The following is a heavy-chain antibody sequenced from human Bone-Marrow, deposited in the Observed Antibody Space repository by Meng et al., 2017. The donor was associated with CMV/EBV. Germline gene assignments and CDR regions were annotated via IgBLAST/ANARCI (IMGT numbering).Heavy chain of an antibody. CDR3: ARVKPFYSSGWYFDY. V-gene: IGHV3-11*04. Sequence: GGSLRLSCAASGFTFSDYYMSWIRQAPGKGLEWVSYISSSGSTIYYADSVKGRFTISRDNAKNSLYLQMNSLRAEDTAVYYCARVKPFYSSGWYFDYWGQGTLVTVSS. D-gene: IGHD6-19*01. J-gene: IGHJ4*02. CDR1: GFTFSDYY. CDR2: ISSSGSTI.